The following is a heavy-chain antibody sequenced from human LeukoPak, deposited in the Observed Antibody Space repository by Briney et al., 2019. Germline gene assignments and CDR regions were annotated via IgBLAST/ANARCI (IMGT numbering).Heavy chain of an antibody. CDR1: GASISSSY. V-gene: IGHV4-59*01. D-gene: IGHD5-12*01. Sequence: MTSETLSLTCAVSGASISSSYWSWIRQPPGKGLEYIGYIQHSDINYNPSLKSRVTMTLDTSKNQFSLKLTSVTAADTAIYYCTKVLRGYSDYGDWGQGTLVTVSS. CDR2: IQHSDI. CDR3: TKVLRGYSDYGD. J-gene: IGHJ4*02.